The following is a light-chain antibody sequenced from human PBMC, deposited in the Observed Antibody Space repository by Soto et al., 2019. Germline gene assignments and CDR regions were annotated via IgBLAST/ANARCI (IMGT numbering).Light chain of an antibody. CDR1: GSNIGAGYD. V-gene: IGLV1-40*01. J-gene: IGLJ1*01. CDR2: GDS. Sequence: QSVLTQPPSVSGAPEQRVTISCTGSGSNIGAGYDVHWYQHRPGTAPKLLVFGDSHRPSGVPDRFSGSKSGTSASLAITGLQAEDEGDYYCQSYDSTLDARYVFGTGTKVTVL. CDR3: QSYDSTLDARYV.